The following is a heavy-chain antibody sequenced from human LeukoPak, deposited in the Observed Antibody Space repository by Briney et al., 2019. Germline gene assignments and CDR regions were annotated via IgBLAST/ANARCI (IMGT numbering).Heavy chain of an antibody. CDR2: MNPNSGNT. J-gene: IGHJ4*02. V-gene: IGHV1-8*01. CDR1: GYTFTSYD. Sequence: GASAKVSCKASGYTFTSYDINWVRQATGQGLEWMGWMNPNSGNTGYAQKFQGRVTMTRNTSISTAYMELSSLRSEDTAVYYCARGTGYSYGYNYWGQGTLVTVSS. D-gene: IGHD5-18*01. CDR3: ARGTGYSYGYNY.